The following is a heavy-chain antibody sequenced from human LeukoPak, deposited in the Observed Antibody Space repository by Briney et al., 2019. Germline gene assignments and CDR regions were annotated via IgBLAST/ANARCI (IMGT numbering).Heavy chain of an antibody. V-gene: IGHV1-69*05. J-gene: IGHJ6*03. D-gene: IGHD2-8*01. CDR3: ARVWCTNGVCPSNYYMDV. Sequence: SVKVSCKASGGTFSSYAISWVRQAPGQGLEWMGGIIPIFGTANYAQKFQGRVTITTDESTSTAYMELSSLRSEDTAVYYCARVWCTNGVCPSNYYMDVWGKGTTVTVSS. CDR2: IIPIFGTA. CDR1: GGTFSSYA.